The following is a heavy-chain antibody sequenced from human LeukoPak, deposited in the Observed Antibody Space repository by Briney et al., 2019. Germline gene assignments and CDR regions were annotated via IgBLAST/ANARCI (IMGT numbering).Heavy chain of an antibody. J-gene: IGHJ4*02. Sequence: GASVKVSCKASGYTFTSYGISWVRQAPGQGLEWMGWISAYNGNTNYAQKLQGRVTMTTDTSTSTAYMELRSLRSDDTAVYYCARDHWLRAPAGPGYWGQGTLVTVSS. CDR1: GYTFTSYG. CDR3: ARDHWLRAPAGPGY. D-gene: IGHD2-2*01. CDR2: ISAYNGNT. V-gene: IGHV1-18*01.